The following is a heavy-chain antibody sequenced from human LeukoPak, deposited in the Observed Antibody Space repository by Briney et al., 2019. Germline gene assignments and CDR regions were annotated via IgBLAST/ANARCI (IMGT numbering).Heavy chain of an antibody. V-gene: IGHV3-11*01. Sequence: GGSLRLSCAASGFTFSDYYMSWIRQAPGKGLEWVSYISSSGSTIYYADSVKGRFTISRDNAKNSLYLQMNSLRAEDTAVYYCARDKSGDTIAAADTYFDYWGQGTLATVSS. CDR2: ISSSGSTI. CDR1: GFTFSDYY. J-gene: IGHJ4*02. D-gene: IGHD6-13*01. CDR3: ARDKSGDTIAAADTYFDY.